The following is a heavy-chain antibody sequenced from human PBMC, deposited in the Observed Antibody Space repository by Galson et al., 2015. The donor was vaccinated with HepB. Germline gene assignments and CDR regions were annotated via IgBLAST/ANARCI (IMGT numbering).Heavy chain of an antibody. CDR1: GDSVSSNSAA. V-gene: IGHV6-1*01. Sequence: CAISGDSVSSNSAAWNWIRQSPSRGLERLGRTYYRSKWYNDYAVSVKSRITINPDTSKNQFSLQLNSVTPEDTAVYYCARAPRMGGSSYPVDYWGQGTLATVSS. CDR2: TYYRSKWYN. D-gene: IGHD6-13*01. J-gene: IGHJ4*02. CDR3: ARAPRMGGSSYPVDY.